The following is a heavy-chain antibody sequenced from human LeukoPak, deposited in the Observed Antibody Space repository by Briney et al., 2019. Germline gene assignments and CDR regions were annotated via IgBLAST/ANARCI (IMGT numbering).Heavy chain of an antibody. D-gene: IGHD3-10*01. CDR3: ARTMVRGVTGTDFDY. J-gene: IGHJ4*02. Sequence: GGSLRLSCAASGFTFSSYGMHWVRQAPGKGLEWVAVIWYDGSNKYYADSVKGRFTISRDNSKNTLYLQMNSLRAEDTAVYYCARTMVRGVTGTDFDYWGQGTLVTVSS. CDR2: IWYDGSNK. V-gene: IGHV3-30*02. CDR1: GFTFSSYG.